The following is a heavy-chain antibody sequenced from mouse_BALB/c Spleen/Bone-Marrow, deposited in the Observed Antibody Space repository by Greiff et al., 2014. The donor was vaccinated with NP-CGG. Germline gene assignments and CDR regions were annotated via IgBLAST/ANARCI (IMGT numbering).Heavy chain of an antibody. CDR1: GYTFTSYW. J-gene: IGHJ4*01. CDR2: IYPGNSDT. V-gene: IGHV1-5*01. Sequence: VQLKESGTVLARPGASVKMSCKASGYTFTSYWMHWVEQRPGQGLEWIGAIYPGNSDTSYNQKLKGKAKLTAVTSTSTAYMELSSLTNEGSAVYYCTRSYERYYAMDYWGQGTSVTVSS. D-gene: IGHD1-1*01. CDR3: TRSYERYYAMDY.